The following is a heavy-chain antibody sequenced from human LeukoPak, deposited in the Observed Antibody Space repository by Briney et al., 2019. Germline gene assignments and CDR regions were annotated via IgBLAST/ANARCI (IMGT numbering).Heavy chain of an antibody. Sequence: PGGPLRLSCAACGFIFSSYAMKWLRQAPGKGVEWVSTNSGSGGSTYYADSVKGRFTISRDNSKNTLYVQMNSLRAEDTAIYSCAKGSPGFYYYMDVWGRGPRSPSP. V-gene: IGHV3-23*01. CDR1: GFIFSSYA. CDR3: AKGSPGFYYYMDV. J-gene: IGHJ6*03. D-gene: IGHD5-12*01. CDR2: NSGSGGST.